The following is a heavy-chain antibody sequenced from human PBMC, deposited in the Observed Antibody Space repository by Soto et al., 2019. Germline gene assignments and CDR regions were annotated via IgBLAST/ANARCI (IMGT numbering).Heavy chain of an antibody. D-gene: IGHD6-19*01. CDR3: ARGLLARLKQCDN. Sequence: QVQLVQSGAEVKKPGASVNVSCRASGYTFNYFAIHWLRQAPGQSLEWLGWINPDNGQTKYSQRFQGRVTITRDTSATTAYMALSSLKSEDTAVFYCARGLLARLKQCDNWGQGTLVTVSS. CDR1: GYTFNYFA. CDR2: INPDNGQT. V-gene: IGHV1-3*01. J-gene: IGHJ4*02.